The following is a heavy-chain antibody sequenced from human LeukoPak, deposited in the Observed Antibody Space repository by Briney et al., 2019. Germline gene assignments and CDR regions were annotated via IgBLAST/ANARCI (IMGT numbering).Heavy chain of an antibody. Sequence: GGSLRLSCARSGFSFSSYEMTWVRQAPGKGLEWVSYISSSGSTIYYADSVKGRFTISRDNAKNSLYLQMNSLRAEDTAVYFCARGSWNFEYWGQGTLVTVSS. D-gene: IGHD6-13*01. J-gene: IGHJ4*02. V-gene: IGHV3-48*03. CDR1: GFSFSSYE. CDR2: ISSSGSTI. CDR3: ARGSWNFEY.